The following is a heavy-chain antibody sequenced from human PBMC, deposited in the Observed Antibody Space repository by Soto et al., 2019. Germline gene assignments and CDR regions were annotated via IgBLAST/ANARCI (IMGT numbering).Heavy chain of an antibody. CDR1: GFTFSSYA. CDR2: ISYDGSNK. D-gene: IGHD2-2*01. CDR3: ARGCSTSCYVHAFDI. Sequence: QVQLVESGGGVVQPGRSLRLSCAASGFTFSSYAMHWVRQAPGKGLEWVAVISYDGSNKYYADSVKGRFTISRDNSKNTLYLQMNSLRPEDTAVYYCARGCSTSCYVHAFDIWGQGTMVTVSS. V-gene: IGHV3-30-3*01. J-gene: IGHJ3*02.